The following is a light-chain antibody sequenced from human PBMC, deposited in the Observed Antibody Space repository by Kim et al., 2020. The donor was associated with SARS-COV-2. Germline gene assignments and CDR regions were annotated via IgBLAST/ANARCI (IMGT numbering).Light chain of an antibody. CDR2: GTN. V-gene: IGLV3-19*01. CDR3: NSRDSSGNHVV. J-gene: IGLJ2*01. Sequence: LGPTVRVKCHGDSLRSYYAIWYRQKPGQAPVLVIYGTNNRPSGIPARFSGSSSGNTASMTITGAQAEDEADYYCNSRDSSGNHVVFVGGTQLSVL. CDR1: SLRSYY.